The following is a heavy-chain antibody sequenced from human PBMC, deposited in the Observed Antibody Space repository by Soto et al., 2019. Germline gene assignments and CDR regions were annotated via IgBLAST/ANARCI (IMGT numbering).Heavy chain of an antibody. V-gene: IGHV1-18*01. J-gene: IGHJ6*02. CDR3: AKNGHPPYYYYGMDV. Sequence: QGVLVQSGAEVKQPGASVKVSCKASGYSFTTYGIGWVRQAPGQGLEWMGWISGYNGDTNNAQKFQDRVTMTIDRSTTTAYLELRSLTSDDTAVYYCAKNGHPPYYYYGMDVWGQGTTVTVS. D-gene: IGHD2-8*01. CDR1: GYSFTTYG. CDR2: ISGYNGDT.